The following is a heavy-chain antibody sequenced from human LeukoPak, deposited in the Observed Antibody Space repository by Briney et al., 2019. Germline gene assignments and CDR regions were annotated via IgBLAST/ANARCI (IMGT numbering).Heavy chain of an antibody. J-gene: IGHJ4*02. CDR2: IYTSGST. CDR1: GGSISSYY. CDR3: ARDLSHSGWYQEGC. D-gene: IGHD6-19*01. Sequence: PSETLSLTCTVSGGSISSYYWSWIRQPAGKGLEWIGRIYTSGSTNYNPSLKSRVTMSVDTSKNQFSLKLTSVTAADTAVYYCARDLSHSGWYQEGCWRQGTLVTVSS. V-gene: IGHV4-4*07.